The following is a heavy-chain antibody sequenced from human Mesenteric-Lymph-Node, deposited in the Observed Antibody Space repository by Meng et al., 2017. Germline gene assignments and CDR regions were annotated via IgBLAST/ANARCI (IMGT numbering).Heavy chain of an antibody. Sequence: QVELGQSGAEVQKPGASVKVSCKASGYTFTSYGISWVRQAPGQGLEWMGWISAYNGNTNYAQKLQGRVTMTTDTSTSTAYMELRSLRSDDTAVYYCARPKLYYDFWSGYYLFDYWGQGTLVTVSS. J-gene: IGHJ4*02. CDR3: ARPKLYYDFWSGYYLFDY. CDR1: GYTFTSYG. D-gene: IGHD3-3*01. CDR2: ISAYNGNT. V-gene: IGHV1-18*01.